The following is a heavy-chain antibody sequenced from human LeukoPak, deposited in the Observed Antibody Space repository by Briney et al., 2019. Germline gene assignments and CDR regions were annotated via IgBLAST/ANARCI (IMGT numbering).Heavy chain of an antibody. D-gene: IGHD5-18*01. CDR1: GDSISSYY. V-gene: IGHV4-4*07. CDR2: IYTSGST. Sequence: SETLSLTCTVSGDSISSYYWNWIRQPAGKGLEWIGRIYTSGSTNYNPSLKSRVSMSVDTSENHFSLKLSSVTAADTAVYYCGREDIAMAEGFDPWGQGTLVTVSS. J-gene: IGHJ5*02. CDR3: GREDIAMAEGFDP.